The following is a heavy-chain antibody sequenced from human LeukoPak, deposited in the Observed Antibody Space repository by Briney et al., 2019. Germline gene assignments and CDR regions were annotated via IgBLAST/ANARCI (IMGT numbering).Heavy chain of an antibody. D-gene: IGHD2-21*02. J-gene: IGHJ3*02. V-gene: IGHV4-34*09. CDR2: ISNSGTT. CDR1: GGSFSGYY. Sequence: PSETLSLTCAVYGGSFSGYYWTWIRHPPGKGLEWIGYISNSGTTSYNPSLKSRVSISVDTSHNQFSLRLTSVTAADTAVYYCARDVVVTSSPDAFDIWGQGTMVTVSS. CDR3: ARDVVVTSSPDAFDI.